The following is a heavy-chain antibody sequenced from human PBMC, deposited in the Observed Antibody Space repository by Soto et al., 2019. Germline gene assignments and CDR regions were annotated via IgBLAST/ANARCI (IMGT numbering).Heavy chain of an antibody. CDR1: GYNFTAFW. V-gene: IGHV5-10-1*01. CDR2: IDPSYSYT. J-gene: IGHJ5*01. CDR3: ARVHKNWFDS. Sequence: GESLKISCKASGYNFTAFWIHWVRQVPGKGLEWLGKIDPSYSYTNYSPSFEGHVTISTDNSITTAYLQWSSLRASDTALYFCARVHKNWFDSWAQGTMVTVSS.